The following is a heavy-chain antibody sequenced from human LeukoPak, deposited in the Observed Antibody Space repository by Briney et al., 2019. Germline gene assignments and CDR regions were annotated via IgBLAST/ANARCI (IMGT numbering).Heavy chain of an antibody. CDR2: INHSGST. J-gene: IGHJ5*02. Sequence: PSETLSLTCAVYGGTFSGYYWSWIRLPPGKGLEWIGEINHSGSTNYNPSLKSRVTISVDTSKNQFSLKLSSVTAADTAVYYCASYSSLNPNWFDPWGQGTLVTVSS. CDR1: GGTFSGYY. CDR3: ASYSSLNPNWFDP. V-gene: IGHV4-34*01. D-gene: IGHD6-13*01.